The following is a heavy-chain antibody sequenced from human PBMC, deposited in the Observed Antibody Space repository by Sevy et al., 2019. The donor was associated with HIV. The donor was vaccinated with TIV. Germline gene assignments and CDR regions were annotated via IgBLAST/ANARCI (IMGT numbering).Heavy chain of an antibody. J-gene: IGHJ3*01. D-gene: IGHD3-10*01. CDR1: GFTFSTYS. CDR3: ARDPVGEWGKDAFNL. CDR2: ISSTSAYI. Sequence: GGSLRLSCAASGFTFSTYSMNWVRQAPGKGLEWVSTISSTSAYIYYADSVKGRFTISRDNAENSLYLQMNSPRVEDTAVYYCARDPVGEWGKDAFNLWGQGTMVTVSS. V-gene: IGHV3-21*01.